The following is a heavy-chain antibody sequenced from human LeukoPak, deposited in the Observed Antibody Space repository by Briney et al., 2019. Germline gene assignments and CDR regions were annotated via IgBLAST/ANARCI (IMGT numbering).Heavy chain of an antibody. CDR2: INWNGGST. V-gene: IGHV3-20*04. Sequence: TGGSLRLSCAASGFTFDVYGMSWVRQAPGKWLEWVSGINWNGGSTGYADSVKGRFTISRDNAKNSLYLQMNSLRAEDTALYYCARVKDSSSWYFDYWGQGTLVTVSS. J-gene: IGHJ4*02. CDR3: ARVKDSSSWYFDY. CDR1: GFTFDVYG. D-gene: IGHD6-13*01.